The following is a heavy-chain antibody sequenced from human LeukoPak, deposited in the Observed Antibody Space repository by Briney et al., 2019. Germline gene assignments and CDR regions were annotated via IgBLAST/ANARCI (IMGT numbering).Heavy chain of an antibody. J-gene: IGHJ4*02. CDR1: GFTFSNYA. CDR3: AKRLGDQRAFDY. D-gene: IGHD2-21*02. CDR2: ISGTSGTI. Sequence: GGSLRLSCAASGFTFSNYAMSWVRQAPAKRLEWVSGISGTSGTINYADPVKGRFTISRDNSKNTVYLQMNSLRAEDTAVYYCAKRLGDQRAFDYWGQGTLVTVSS. V-gene: IGHV3-23*01.